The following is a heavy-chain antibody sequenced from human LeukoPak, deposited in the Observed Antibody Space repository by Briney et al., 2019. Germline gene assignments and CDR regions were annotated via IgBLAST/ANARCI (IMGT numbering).Heavy chain of an antibody. CDR3: ATYRQVLLPFES. CDR1: GFTFSTFA. Sequence: GGSLRLSCAASGFTFSTFAMIWVRQPPGKGLEWVSSIFPSGGGIHYADSVRGRFTISRDNSKSTLSLQMNSLRAEDTAVYYCATYRQVLLPFESWGQGTLVTVSS. CDR2: IFPSGGGI. V-gene: IGHV3-23*01. D-gene: IGHD2-8*02. J-gene: IGHJ4*02.